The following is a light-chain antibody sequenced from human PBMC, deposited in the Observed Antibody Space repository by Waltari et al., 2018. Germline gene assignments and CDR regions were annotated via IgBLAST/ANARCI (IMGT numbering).Light chain of an antibody. V-gene: IGLV2-23*01. CDR2: EGN. CDR3: ASYTGSTTPRV. J-gene: IGLJ3*02. CDR1: SSGVGSYHL. Sequence: QSALTPPASVSGSPGQSITLSCTEASSGVGSYHLVSWYQQHPGTAPPVILYEGNNRPSGVSNRFSCSKSGNTASLTISGRQAEDEADYFCASYTGSTTPRVFGGGTKLTVL.